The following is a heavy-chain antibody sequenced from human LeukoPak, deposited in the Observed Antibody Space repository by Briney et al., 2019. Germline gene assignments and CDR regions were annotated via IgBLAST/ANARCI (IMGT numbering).Heavy chain of an antibody. D-gene: IGHD4-17*01. CDR3: ASAPYGDYFGGFENYYFDY. J-gene: IGHJ4*02. CDR2: IWYDGSNK. CDR1: GFTFSSYG. V-gene: IGHV3-33*01. Sequence: PGRSLRLSCAASGFTFSSYGMHWVRQAPGKGLEWVAVIWYDGSNKYYADSVKGRFTISRDNSRNTLYVQMNSLRAEDTAVYYCASAPYGDYFGGFENYYFDYWGQGTLVTVSS.